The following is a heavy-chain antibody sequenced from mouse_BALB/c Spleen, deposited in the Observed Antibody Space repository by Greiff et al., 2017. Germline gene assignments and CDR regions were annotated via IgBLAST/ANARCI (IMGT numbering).Heavy chain of an antibody. CDR1: GFNIKDTY. CDR3: ARGEYGRGFGY. Sequence: VQLQQSGAELVKPGASVKLSCTASGFNIKDTYMHWVKQRPEQGLEWIGRIDPANGNTKYDPKFQGKATITADTSSNTAYLQLSSLTSEDTAVYYCARGEYGRGFGYWGQGTTLTVAS. V-gene: IGHV14-3*02. J-gene: IGHJ2*01. D-gene: IGHD2-10*02. CDR2: IDPANGNT.